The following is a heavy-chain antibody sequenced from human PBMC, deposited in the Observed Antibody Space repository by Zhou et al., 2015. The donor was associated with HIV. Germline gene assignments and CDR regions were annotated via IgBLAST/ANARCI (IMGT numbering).Heavy chain of an antibody. CDR3: ARDDSSGYHSFDY. D-gene: IGHD3-22*01. Sequence: QVQLVQSGSEVKKPGSSVTVSCKASGGTFSSHAISWVRQAPGQGLEWLGGIIPIFGTSSYAQSLQGRVKITADDSTSTAYMELSSLRSDDTATYFCARDDSSGYHSFDYWGQGTLVTVSS. CDR2: IIPIFGTS. V-gene: IGHV1-69*01. J-gene: IGHJ4*02. CDR1: GGTFSSHA.